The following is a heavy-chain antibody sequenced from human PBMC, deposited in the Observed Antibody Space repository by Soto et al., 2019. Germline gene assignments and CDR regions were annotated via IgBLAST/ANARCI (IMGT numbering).Heavy chain of an antibody. CDR2: IYYSGST. V-gene: IGHV4-31*03. D-gene: IGHD3-22*01. Sequence: QVQLQESGPGLVKPSQTLSLTCTVSGGSISSGGYYWSWIRQHPGKGLEWIGYIYYSGSTYYNPSLKSRVTISVDTSKNQFSLKLSSVTAADTAVYYCARDTGDSSGDDERAFAIWGQGTMVTVSS. CDR3: ARDTGDSSGDDERAFAI. J-gene: IGHJ3*02. CDR1: GGSISSGGYY.